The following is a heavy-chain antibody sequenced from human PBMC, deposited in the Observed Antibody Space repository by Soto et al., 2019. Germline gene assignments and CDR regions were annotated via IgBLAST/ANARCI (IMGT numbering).Heavy chain of an antibody. J-gene: IGHJ5*02. D-gene: IGHD6-19*01. V-gene: IGHV3-30*18. Sequence: QVELVESGGGVVQPGRSLRLSCEASGFTFSSYGMHWVRQAPGKGLVWVAAISHDGTDRYYANSVKGRFTNSSDNSKNTLYLQMISLRSGDKAIYFCPKGTAVAYQWFDPWGQGTLVNVSS. CDR3: PKGTAVAYQWFDP. CDR1: GFTFSSYG. CDR2: ISHDGTDR.